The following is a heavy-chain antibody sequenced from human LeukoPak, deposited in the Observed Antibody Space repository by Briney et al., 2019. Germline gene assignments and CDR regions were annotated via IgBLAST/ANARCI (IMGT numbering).Heavy chain of an antibody. J-gene: IGHJ4*02. V-gene: IGHV3-21*01. Sequence: GGSLRLSCAASGFIFSTYSMTWVRQSPGRGLEWVSSISSSSVYIYYADSVKGRFIISRDNAKTSLYLQMTSLRAEDTAVYYCATSYRILPAASLDYWGQGALVTVSS. CDR1: GFIFSTYS. D-gene: IGHD2-2*01. CDR2: ISSSSVYI. CDR3: ATSYRILPAASLDY.